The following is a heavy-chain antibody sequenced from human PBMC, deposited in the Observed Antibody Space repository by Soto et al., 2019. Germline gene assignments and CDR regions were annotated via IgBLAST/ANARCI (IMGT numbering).Heavy chain of an antibody. Sequence: QVQLVQSGAEVKKPGASVKVSCKASGYTFTSYGISWVRQAPGQGLEWMGWISAYNGNTNYAQKLQGRVTMTTDTSTSTAYMELRSLRSDDTAVYYCARDPIPTLVVVTALSDYWGQGTLVTVSS. D-gene: IGHD2-21*02. CDR1: GYTFTSYG. CDR2: ISAYNGNT. CDR3: ARDPIPTLVVVTALSDY. J-gene: IGHJ4*02. V-gene: IGHV1-18*01.